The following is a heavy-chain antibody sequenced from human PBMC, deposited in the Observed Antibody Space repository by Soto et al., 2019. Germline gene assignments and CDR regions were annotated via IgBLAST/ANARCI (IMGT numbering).Heavy chain of an antibody. D-gene: IGHD1-1*01. Sequence: PSETLSLTCTVSGGSINSADSYWSWIRQPPGKGLEWIGYIYYSGSTYNNPSLKSRLSISVDTSNNQFSLKLSSVTAADTAVYYCARDHRLDIERGGYYYYAMDVWGQGTTGTVS. V-gene: IGHV4-30-4*01. J-gene: IGHJ6*02. CDR1: GGSINSADSY. CDR2: IYYSGST. CDR3: ARDHRLDIERGGYYYYAMDV.